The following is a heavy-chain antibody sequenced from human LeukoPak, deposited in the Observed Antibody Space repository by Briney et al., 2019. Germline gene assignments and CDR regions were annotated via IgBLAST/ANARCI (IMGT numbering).Heavy chain of an antibody. CDR1: GFTFTTYY. V-gene: IGHV1-46*01. D-gene: IGHD3-16*01. Sequence: ASVKVSFKASGFTFTTYYMHWVRQAPGQGLEWMGIIYPSSGSTRYTQKFQDRVTMTRDMATSTVYMELSSLRSEDTAIYYCARGDYLFDHWGQGTLVTVSS. CDR3: ARGDYLFDH. J-gene: IGHJ4*02. CDR2: IYPSSGST.